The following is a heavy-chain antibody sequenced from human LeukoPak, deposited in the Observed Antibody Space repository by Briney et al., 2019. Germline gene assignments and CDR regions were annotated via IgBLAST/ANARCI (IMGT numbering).Heavy chain of an antibody. CDR3: ARDGHRRYYYGSSGREDVFDI. V-gene: IGHV1-8*01. CDR2: MNPNSGNT. CDR1: GYTFTSYD. J-gene: IGHJ3*02. D-gene: IGHD3-22*01. Sequence: ASVKASCKASGYTFTSYDINWVRQATGQGLEWMGWMNPNSGNTGYAQKFQGRVTMTTDTSTSTAYMELRSLRSDDTAMYYCARDGHRRYYYGSSGREDVFDIWGQGTMVTVS.